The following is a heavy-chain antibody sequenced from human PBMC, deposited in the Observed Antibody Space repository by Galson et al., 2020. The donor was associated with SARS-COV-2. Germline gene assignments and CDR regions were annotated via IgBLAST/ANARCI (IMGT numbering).Heavy chain of an antibody. D-gene: IGHD1-1*01. V-gene: IGHV4-59*01. CDR2: IYYSGGT. J-gene: IGHJ5*02. CDR1: GGSMSKYY. CDR3: ARVGGNDGWNWFDP. Sequence: SETLSLTCSVSGGSMSKYYWSWIRQSLGKGLEWIGNIYYSGGTKYNPSLKSRVSMSLDTSENQFSLKLNSVTAADTAVYYCARVGGNDGWNWFDPWGQGTLVTVSS.